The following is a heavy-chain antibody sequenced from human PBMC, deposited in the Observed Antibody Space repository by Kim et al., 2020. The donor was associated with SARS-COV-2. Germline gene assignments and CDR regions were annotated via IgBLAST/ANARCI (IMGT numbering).Heavy chain of an antibody. V-gene: IGHV3-9*01. D-gene: IGHD5-18*01. J-gene: IGHJ4*02. Sequence: GGSLRLSCAASGFTFDDYAMHWVRQAPGKGLEWVSVISCNSGSIGYADSVKGRFTISRDNAKNSLYLQMNRLRAEDTALYYCAKDGYSYGKMSHFDYWGQGTLVTVSS. CDR2: ISCNSGSI. CDR3: AKDGYSYGKMSHFDY. CDR1: GFTFDDYA.